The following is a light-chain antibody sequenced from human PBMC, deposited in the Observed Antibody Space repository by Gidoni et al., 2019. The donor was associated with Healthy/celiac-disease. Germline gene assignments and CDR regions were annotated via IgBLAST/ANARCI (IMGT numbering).Light chain of an antibody. J-gene: IGKJ1*01. CDR2: AAS. CDR1: QSISSY. CDR3: QQCYSTPWT. V-gene: IGKV1-39*01. Sequence: DIKMTQPPPSLSASVGDRVTITCRASQSISSYLHWYQQKPGKAPTLLIYAASSMQGGVPSRFSGSGSGTDFTLTISSLQPEDFAAYYCQQCYSTPWTFGQGTKVEVK.